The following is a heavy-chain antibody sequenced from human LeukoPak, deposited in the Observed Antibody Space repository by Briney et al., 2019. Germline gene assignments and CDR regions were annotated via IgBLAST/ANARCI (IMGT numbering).Heavy chain of an antibody. Sequence: GGSLRLSCTASGFAFDDYAMDWVRQAPGKGLEWVSYISSSGSTIYYADSVKGRFTISRDNAKNSLYLQMNSLRAEDTAVYYCAELDAFDIWGQGTMVTVSS. CDR1: GFAFDDYA. V-gene: IGHV3-48*03. CDR3: AELDAFDI. D-gene: IGHD1-26*01. J-gene: IGHJ3*02. CDR2: ISSSGSTI.